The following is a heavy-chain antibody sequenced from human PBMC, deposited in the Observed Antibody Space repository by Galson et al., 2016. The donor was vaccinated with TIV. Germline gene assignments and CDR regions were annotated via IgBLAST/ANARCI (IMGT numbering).Heavy chain of an antibody. D-gene: IGHD3/OR15-3a*01. V-gene: IGHV4-59*01. CDR3: ARKRTIFGLVRGYYFDD. CDR1: GGSISSSY. CDR2: FYYRGST. J-gene: IGHJ4*02. Sequence: QVQLQESGPGLVKPSETLSLTCPVSGGSISSSYWSWIRQPPGKGLEWIGYFYYRGSTNYNPSLKRRVTIAVEPATNRLSLKLGSVTAADTAVYYCARKRTIFGLVRGYYFDDWGQGTLITVSS.